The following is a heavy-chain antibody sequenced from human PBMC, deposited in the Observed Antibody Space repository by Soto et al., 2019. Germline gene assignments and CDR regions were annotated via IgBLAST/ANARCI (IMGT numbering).Heavy chain of an antibody. CDR3: AKDIYWAGIAVAGIHLEY. CDR2: ISYDGSKN. D-gene: IGHD6-19*01. Sequence: QVQLVESGGDVVQPGRSLRLSCAASGFTFSSYGMHWVRQAPGKGLEWVAVISYDGSKNYYADSVKGRFTNSRDNSKNTLYLQMISLRAEDTAVYYCAKDIYWAGIAVAGIHLEYWGQGTLVTVSS. CDR1: GFTFSSYG. V-gene: IGHV3-30*18. J-gene: IGHJ4*02.